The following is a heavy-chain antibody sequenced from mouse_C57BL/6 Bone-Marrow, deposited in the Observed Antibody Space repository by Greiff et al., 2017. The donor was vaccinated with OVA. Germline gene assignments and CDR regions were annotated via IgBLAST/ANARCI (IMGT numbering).Heavy chain of an antibody. V-gene: IGHV1-69*01. CDR2: IDPSDSYT. CDR1: GYTFTSYW. CDR3: ARYYDYLYYAMDY. D-gene: IGHD2-4*01. Sequence: VKLQQPGAELVMPGASVKLSCKASGYTFTSYWMHWVKQRPGQGLEWIGEIDPSDSYTNYNQKFKGKSTLTVDKSSSTAYMQLSSLTSEDSAVYYCARYYDYLYYAMDYWGQGTSVTVSS. J-gene: IGHJ4*01.